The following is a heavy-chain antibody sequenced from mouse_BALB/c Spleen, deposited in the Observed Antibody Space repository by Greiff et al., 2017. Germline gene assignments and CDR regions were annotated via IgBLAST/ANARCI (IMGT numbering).Heavy chain of an antibody. CDR2: IDTSDSYT. CDR1: GYTFTDYW. V-gene: IGHV1-69*01. D-gene: IGHD3-2*02. J-gene: IGHJ4*01. CDR3: ARSGGYDAMDY. Sequence: QVQLQQPGAELVMPGASVKMSCKASGYTFTDYWMHWVKQRPVQGLEWIGAIDTSDSYTSYNQKFKGKATLTVDESSSTAYMQLSSLTSEDSAVYYCARSGGYDAMDYWGQGASVTVSA.